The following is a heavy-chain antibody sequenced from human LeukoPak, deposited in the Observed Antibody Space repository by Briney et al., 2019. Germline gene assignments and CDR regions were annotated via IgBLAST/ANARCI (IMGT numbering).Heavy chain of an antibody. Sequence: PSETLSLTCAVYGGSFIGFHWNWIRQPPGKGLEWIGDINHSGSTNYNPSLTSRVTISVDTSKNQFSLKLSSVTAADTAVYYCARHFRRRERLDWGQGTLVTVSS. CDR2: INHSGST. V-gene: IGHV4-34*01. CDR1: GGSFIGFH. J-gene: IGHJ4*02. CDR3: ARHFRRRERLD. D-gene: IGHD2/OR15-2a*01.